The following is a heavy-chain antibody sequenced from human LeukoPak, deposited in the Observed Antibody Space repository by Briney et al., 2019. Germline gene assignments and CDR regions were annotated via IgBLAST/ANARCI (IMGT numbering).Heavy chain of an antibody. CDR2: ISWNSGSI. V-gene: IGHV3-9*01. Sequence: GGSLRLSCAASGVTFDDYAMHWIRQAPGKGLEWIAGISWNSGSIGYAAPVKGRFTTSRDNAKSSLYLQMHSLSAEDTAFYYCAIGGGGLLWFGGFPFDYWGQGTLVTVSS. CDR1: GVTFDDYA. CDR3: AIGGGGLLWFGGFPFDY. D-gene: IGHD3-10*01. J-gene: IGHJ4*02.